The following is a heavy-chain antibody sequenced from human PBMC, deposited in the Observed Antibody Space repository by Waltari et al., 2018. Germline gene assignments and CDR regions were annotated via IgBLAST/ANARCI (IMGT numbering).Heavy chain of an antibody. CDR2: VSGSGATT. Sequence: EVILLESGGGLIQPGGSSRLSCAASGFSFGGFAMNWVRQAPGKGLECVSGVSGSGATTNYADSVSGRFTVSRDNTRNTVYLQMNSLRAEDTAVYYCAKAFRGYSGSYFDIWGRGTLVAVSA. J-gene: IGHJ4*02. CDR3: AKAFRGYSGSYFDI. V-gene: IGHV3-23*01. CDR1: GFSFGGFA. D-gene: IGHD5-12*01.